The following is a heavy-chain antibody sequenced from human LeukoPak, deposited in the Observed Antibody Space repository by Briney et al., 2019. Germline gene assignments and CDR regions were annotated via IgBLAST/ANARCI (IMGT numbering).Heavy chain of an antibody. Sequence: GASVKVSCKASGYTFTSYDINWVRQATGQGLEWMGWMNPNSGNTGYAQKFQGRVTITRNTSISTAYMELSSLRSEDTAVYYCAKGLDYYYMDVWGKGTTVTVSS. D-gene: IGHD1-1*01. CDR3: AKGLDYYYMDV. CDR2: MNPNSGNT. CDR1: GYTFTSYD. V-gene: IGHV1-8*03. J-gene: IGHJ6*03.